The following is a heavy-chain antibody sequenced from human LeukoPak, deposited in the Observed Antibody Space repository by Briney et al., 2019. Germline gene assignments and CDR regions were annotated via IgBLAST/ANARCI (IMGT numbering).Heavy chain of an antibody. CDR2: ISGSGGST. V-gene: IGHV3-23*01. J-gene: IGHJ4*02. CDR3: AKDRSCTNDICHGDFDY. D-gene: IGHD2-8*01. Sequence: GGSLRLSCAASGFTFSSYAVSWVRQAPGKGLEWVSSISGSGGSTYSADSVKGRFTLSRDNSKNTLYLQMNSLRAEDTALYYCAKDRSCTNDICHGDFDYWGQGTLVTVSS. CDR1: GFTFSSYA.